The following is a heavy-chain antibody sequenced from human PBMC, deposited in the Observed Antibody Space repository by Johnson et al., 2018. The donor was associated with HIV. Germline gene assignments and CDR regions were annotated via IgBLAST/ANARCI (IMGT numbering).Heavy chain of an antibody. CDR1: GFTFSSYA. Sequence: QVQLLESGGGVVQPGRSLRLSCAASGFTFSSYAMHWVRQAPGKGLEWVAVISYDGSNKYYADSVKGRFTISRDNSKNTLYLQMNSLRAEDTAVYYCARASDAFDIWGQGTMVTVSS. J-gene: IGHJ3*02. V-gene: IGHV3-30*04. CDR3: ARASDAFDI. CDR2: ISYDGSNK.